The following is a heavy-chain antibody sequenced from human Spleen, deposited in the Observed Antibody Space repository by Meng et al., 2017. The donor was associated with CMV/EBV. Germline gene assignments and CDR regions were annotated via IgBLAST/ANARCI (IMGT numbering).Heavy chain of an antibody. CDR2: ISPYDGP. CDR1: FTNYG. CDR3: ARDLEYCGSTSCFEDCFDP. V-gene: IGHV1-18*01. D-gene: IGHD2-2*01. J-gene: IGHJ5*02. Sequence: FTNYGISWVRQAPGRGLAWIGWISPYDGPNYARNLRGRVTLTTDTSTTTAYMELRSLRSDDTAVYYCARDLEYCGSTSCFEDCFDPWGQGTLVTVSS.